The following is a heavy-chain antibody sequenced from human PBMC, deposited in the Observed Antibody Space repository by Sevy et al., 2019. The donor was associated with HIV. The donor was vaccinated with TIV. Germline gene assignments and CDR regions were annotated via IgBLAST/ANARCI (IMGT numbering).Heavy chain of an antibody. V-gene: IGHV3-30-3*01. CDR3: ARAPALRFLEWLMAD. J-gene: IGHJ4*02. CDR1: GFTFSSYA. D-gene: IGHD3-3*01. Sequence: GESLKISCAASGFTFSSYAMHWVRQAPGKGLEWVAVISYEGSNKYYAESVKGQFTISRDNSKNTLDLEMNSLRAEDTAGYYCARAPALRFLEWLMADWGQGTLVTVSS. CDR2: ISYEGSNK.